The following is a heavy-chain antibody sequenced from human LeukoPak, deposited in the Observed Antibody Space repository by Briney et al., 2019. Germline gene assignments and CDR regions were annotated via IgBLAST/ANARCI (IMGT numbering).Heavy chain of an antibody. V-gene: IGHV3-7*01. J-gene: IGHJ4*02. Sequence: PGGSLRLSCAASGFTFSSYWMSWVRQAPGKGLEWVANIKQDGSEKYYVDSVKGRFTISRDNAKNSLYLQMNSLRAEDTAVYYCARDCSSTSCYTGYFDYWGQGTLVTVSS. CDR1: GFTFSSYW. D-gene: IGHD2-2*02. CDR2: IKQDGSEK. CDR3: ARDCSSTSCYTGYFDY.